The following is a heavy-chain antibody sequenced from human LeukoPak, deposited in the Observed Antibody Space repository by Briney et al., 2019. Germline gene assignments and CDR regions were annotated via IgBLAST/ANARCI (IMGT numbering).Heavy chain of an antibody. J-gene: IGHJ4*02. D-gene: IGHD2-2*01. V-gene: IGHV3-7*01. CDR1: GFTISTYW. CDR2: IKQDGSEK. Sequence: GGSLRLSCAAAGFTISTYWMSSVRQAPGKGLECVASIKQDGSEKCYADSLKGRFTISRDNAENSLYLQMNSLRAADTAVYYCARDCNTPSCYVGSLDHWGQGALVTVSS. CDR3: ARDCNTPSCYVGSLDH.